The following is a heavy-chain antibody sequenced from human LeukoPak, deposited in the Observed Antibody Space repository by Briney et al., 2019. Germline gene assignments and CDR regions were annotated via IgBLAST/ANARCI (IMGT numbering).Heavy chain of an antibody. CDR2: SQNSGCI. D-gene: IGHD3-10*01. CDR1: GGSLSSAHG. Sequence: SETLSLTCTVSGGSLSSAHGWSWIRQPPGKGLEWIGYSQNSGCINCNPSLKSRVTISVDTSKNQFSLKLSSVTAADTAVYYCARDYSGSLDYWGQGTLVTVSS. J-gene: IGHJ4*02. V-gene: IGHV4-61*01. CDR3: ARDYSGSLDY.